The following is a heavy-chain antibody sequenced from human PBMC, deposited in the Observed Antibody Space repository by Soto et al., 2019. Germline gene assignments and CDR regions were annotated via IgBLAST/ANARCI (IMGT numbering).Heavy chain of an antibody. CDR3: AKYTSGWGFDH. CDR1: GFTFSAYA. Sequence: TGGSLRLSCAASGFTFSAYAMSWVRQAPVKGLEWVSAITGSGGGTYYADSVRGRFTISRDNSKNTLYLQMNSLGAEDTAVYYCAKYTSGWGFDHWGQGTLVTVSS. D-gene: IGHD6-19*01. CDR2: ITGSGGGT. J-gene: IGHJ4*02. V-gene: IGHV3-23*01.